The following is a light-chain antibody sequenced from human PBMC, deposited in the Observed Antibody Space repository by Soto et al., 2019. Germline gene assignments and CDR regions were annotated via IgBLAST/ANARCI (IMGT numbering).Light chain of an antibody. CDR2: SAS. CDR1: QIISSA. V-gene: IGKV1-39*01. J-gene: IGKJ1*01. Sequence: DIQMTQSPSSLTAGVGDRGTVTCLTSQIISSALNWYQQKPGKAPKLLIYSASSLQSGVPSRFSGSGSGADFTLTISSLQPDDFAAYYCQHYNSYSEAFGQGTKVDIK. CDR3: QHYNSYSEA.